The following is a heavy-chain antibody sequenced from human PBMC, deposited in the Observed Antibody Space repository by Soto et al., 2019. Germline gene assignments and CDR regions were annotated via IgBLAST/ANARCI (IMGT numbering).Heavy chain of an antibody. CDR2: IIPILGIA. CDR3: ARGIQLWSQYYFDY. V-gene: IGHV1-69*02. CDR1: GGTFSSYT. D-gene: IGHD5-18*01. Sequence: SVKVSCKASGGTFSSYTISWVRQAPGQGLEWMGRIIPILGIANYAQKFQGRVTITADKSTSTAYMELSSLRSEDTAVYYCARGIQLWSQYYFDYWGQGTLVTVSS. J-gene: IGHJ4*02.